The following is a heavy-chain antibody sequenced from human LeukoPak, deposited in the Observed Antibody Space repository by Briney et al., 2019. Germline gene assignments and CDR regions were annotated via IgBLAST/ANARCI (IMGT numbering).Heavy chain of an antibody. CDR1: GFTFSNYE. J-gene: IGHJ4*02. CDR3: ARARIAAPLLDY. D-gene: IGHD6-13*01. Sequence: PGGSLRLSCAASGFTFSNYEMNWVRQTPGKGLEWVSYISDHGKSRNYVDSVKGRFTISGDNAKNSLCLQMSSLRVEDTAVYFCARARIAAPLLDYWGQGTLVTVSS. V-gene: IGHV3-48*03. CDR2: ISDHGKSR.